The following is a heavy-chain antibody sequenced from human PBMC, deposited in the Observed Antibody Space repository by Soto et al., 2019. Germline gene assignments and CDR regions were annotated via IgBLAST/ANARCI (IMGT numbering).Heavy chain of an antibody. J-gene: IGHJ4*02. Sequence: QVQLVQSVAEVKKPGSSVKVSCKASGGTFSSYAISWVRQAPGQGLEWMGGIIPIFGTANYAQKFQGRVTITADESTSTAYMELSSLRSEDTAVYYCAADYVWGSYMFWMGYWGQGTLVTVSS. CDR2: IIPIFGTA. D-gene: IGHD3-16*01. V-gene: IGHV1-69*01. CDR1: GGTFSSYA. CDR3: AADYVWGSYMFWMGY.